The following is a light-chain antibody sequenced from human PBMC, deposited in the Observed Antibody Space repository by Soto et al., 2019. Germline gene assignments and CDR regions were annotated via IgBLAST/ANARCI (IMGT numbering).Light chain of an antibody. J-gene: IGKJ1*01. CDR2: GAS. Sequence: EIVMTQSPATLSVSPGARATLSCXASESVGSDLVWYRQKPGRAPRLLIYGASNRATGVPDRFSGSGSGTVFTLTISSLQSDDFAVSYCQQCLGWPRTFGQGTKVDIK. V-gene: IGKV3-15*01. CDR1: ESVGSD. CDR3: QQCLGWPRT.